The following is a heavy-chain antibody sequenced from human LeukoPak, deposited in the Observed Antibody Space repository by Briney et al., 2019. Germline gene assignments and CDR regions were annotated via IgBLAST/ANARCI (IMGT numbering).Heavy chain of an antibody. CDR3: ASDGGFGDYPFY. D-gene: IGHD3-10*01. Sequence: PSETLSLTCTVSGGSISSYYWSWIRQPPGKGPEWIGYIYYSGSTNCNPSLKSRVTISVDTSKNQFSLKLSSVTAADTAVYYCASDGGFGDYPFYWGQGTLVTVSS. CDR2: IYYSGST. J-gene: IGHJ4*02. V-gene: IGHV4-59*08. CDR1: GGSISSYY.